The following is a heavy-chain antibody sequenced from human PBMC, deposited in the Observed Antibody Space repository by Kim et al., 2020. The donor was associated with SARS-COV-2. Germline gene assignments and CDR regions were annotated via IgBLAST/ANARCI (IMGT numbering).Heavy chain of an antibody. Sequence: SETLSLTCTVSGGSISSGGYYWSWIRQHPGKGLEWIGYIYYSGSTYYNPSLKSRVTISVDTSKNQFSLKLSSVTAADTVVYYCARSFGVAPPVDYWGQGTLVTVSS. D-gene: IGHD3-3*01. CDR3: ARSFGVAPPVDY. CDR1: GGSISSGGYY. J-gene: IGHJ4*02. V-gene: IGHV4-31*03. CDR2: IYYSGST.